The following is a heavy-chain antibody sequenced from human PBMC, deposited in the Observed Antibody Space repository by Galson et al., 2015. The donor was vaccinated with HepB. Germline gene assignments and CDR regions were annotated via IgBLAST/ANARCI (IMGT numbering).Heavy chain of an antibody. CDR1: GYTFTSYG. V-gene: IGHV1-18*04. Sequence: SCKASGYTFTSYGISWVRQAPGQGLEWMGWISAYNGNTNYAQKLQGRVTMTTDTSTSTAYMELRSLRSDDTAVYYCAREGDYVWGSYRSLDYWGQGTLVTVSS. D-gene: IGHD3-16*02. CDR3: AREGDYVWGSYRSLDY. J-gene: IGHJ4*02. CDR2: ISAYNGNT.